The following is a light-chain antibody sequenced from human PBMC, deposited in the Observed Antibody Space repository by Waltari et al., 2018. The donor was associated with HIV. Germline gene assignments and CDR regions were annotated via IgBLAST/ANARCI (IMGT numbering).Light chain of an antibody. V-gene: IGKV1-33*01. J-gene: IGKJ2*01. CDR2: DAS. CDR1: QDISNY. Sequence: DIQMTQSPSSLSASVGDRVTITCQASQDISNYLNWYQQKQGKAPKLLIYDASNLETGVPSRFSGSGSGTDFTFTISSLQPEDIATYYCQQYDNPPLTFGQGTKLEIK. CDR3: QQYDNPPLT.